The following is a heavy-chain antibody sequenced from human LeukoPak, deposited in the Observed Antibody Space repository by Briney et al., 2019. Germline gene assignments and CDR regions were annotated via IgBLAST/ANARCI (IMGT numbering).Heavy chain of an antibody. J-gene: IGHJ4*02. V-gene: IGHV1-18*01. CDR2: ISGYNGNT. Sequence: ASVKVSCKASGYTFTSYGISWVRQAPGQGLEWMGWISGYNGNTNYAQKFQGRVTMTRDTSISTAYMELSRLRSDDTAVYYCARVSGSFLFYFDYWGQGTLVTVSS. CDR3: ARVSGSFLFYFDY. D-gene: IGHD1-26*01. CDR1: GYTFTSYG.